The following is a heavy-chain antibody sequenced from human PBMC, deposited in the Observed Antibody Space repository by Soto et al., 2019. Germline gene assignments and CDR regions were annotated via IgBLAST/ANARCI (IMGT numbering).Heavy chain of an antibody. CDR3: AKDIYYDFWSGYSYYYYYYYMDV. D-gene: IGHD3-3*01. Sequence: EVQLVESGGGLVQPGRSLRLSCAASGFTFDDYAMHWVRQAPGKGLEWVSGISWNSGSIGYADSVKGRFTISRDNAKSSLYLQMNSLRAEDTALYYCAKDIYYDFWSGYSYYYYYYYMDVWGKGTTVTVSS. CDR2: ISWNSGSI. V-gene: IGHV3-9*01. CDR1: GFTFDDYA. J-gene: IGHJ6*03.